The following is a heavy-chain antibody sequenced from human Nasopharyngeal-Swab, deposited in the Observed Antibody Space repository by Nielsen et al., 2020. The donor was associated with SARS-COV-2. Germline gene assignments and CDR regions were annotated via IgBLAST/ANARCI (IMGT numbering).Heavy chain of an antibody. V-gene: IGHV4-34*01. CDR3: ARHRGQIGFDWLFRGGYYFDY. CDR2: INHSGST. J-gene: IGHJ4*02. D-gene: IGHD3-9*01. CDR1: GGSFSGYY. Sequence: SETLSLTCAVYGGSFSGYYWSWIRQPPGKGLEWIGEINHSGSTNYNPSPKSRVTISVDTSKNQFSLKLSSVTAADTAVYYRARHRGQIGFDWLFRGGYYFDYWGQGTLVTVSS.